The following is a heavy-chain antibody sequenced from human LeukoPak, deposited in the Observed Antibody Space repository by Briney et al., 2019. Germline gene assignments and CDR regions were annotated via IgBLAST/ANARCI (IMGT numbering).Heavy chain of an antibody. J-gene: IGHJ4*02. Sequence: GGSLRLSCTASGFVFDEHGMTWVRQVPGKGLDWVSGINWSGKSTSYGDPVRGRFTISRDNAKNSLSLQIDSLRAEDTALYYCARAPITSPFYFDYWGQGTLVTVSS. D-gene: IGHD2-2*01. CDR3: ARAPITSPFYFDY. V-gene: IGHV3-20*04. CDR2: INWSGKST. CDR1: GFVFDEHG.